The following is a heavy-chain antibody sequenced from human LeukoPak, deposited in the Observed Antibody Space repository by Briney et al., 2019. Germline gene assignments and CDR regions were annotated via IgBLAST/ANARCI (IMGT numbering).Heavy chain of an antibody. D-gene: IGHD2-2*01. CDR3: ASGKYCSSTSCYFYYDSSGHAY. J-gene: IGHJ4*02. V-gene: IGHV1-69*05. CDR2: IIPIFGTA. Sequence: SVKVSCKASGGTFSSYAISWVRQAPGQGLEWMGGIIPIFGTANYAQKFLGRVTITTDESTSTAYIELSSLRSEDTAVYYCASGKYCSSTSCYFYYDSSGHAYWGQGTLVTVSS. CDR1: GGTFSSYA.